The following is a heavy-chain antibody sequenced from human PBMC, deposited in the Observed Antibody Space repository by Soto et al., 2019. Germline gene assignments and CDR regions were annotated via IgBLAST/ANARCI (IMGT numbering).Heavy chain of an antibody. Sequence: RAAVKVSCKAAGYTFTSYSMHWVRQAPGQRREGMGGVNAGNGNTKYSQKFQGRVTITRDTSASTAYMELSSLRSEDTAVYYCARTDGYDYVWGSYRYRPSEQYYFDYWGQGTLVSVSS. CDR2: VNAGNGNT. J-gene: IGHJ4*02. CDR3: ARTDGYDYVWGSYRYRPSEQYYFDY. D-gene: IGHD3-16*02. V-gene: IGHV1-3*01. CDR1: GYTFTSYS.